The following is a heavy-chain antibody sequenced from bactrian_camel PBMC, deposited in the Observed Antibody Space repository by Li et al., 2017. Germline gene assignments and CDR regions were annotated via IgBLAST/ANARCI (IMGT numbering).Heavy chain of an antibody. D-gene: IGHD1*01. CDR3: AAGIFPCVGRGSRSVPRPEPYNY. CDR2: LDWRSIT. CDR1: GRNYIKWC. J-gene: IGHJ4*01. V-gene: IGHV3S53*01. Sequence: HVQLVESGGGSVQAGGSLRLSCAASGRNYIKWCMGWFRQVPGKEREGLATLDWRSITAYADSVKGRFTISKDNAKNTLYLQMNSLKPEDTASYYCAAGIFPCVGRGSRSVPRPEPYNYWGQGTQVTVS.